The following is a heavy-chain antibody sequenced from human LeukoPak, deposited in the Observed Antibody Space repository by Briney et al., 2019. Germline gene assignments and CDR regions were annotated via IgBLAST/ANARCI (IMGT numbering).Heavy chain of an antibody. D-gene: IGHD5-24*01. CDR1: GGSLSSYY. V-gene: IGHV4-59*01. Sequence: PSETLSLTCTVSGGSLSSYYWSWIRQPPGKGLEWIGYISYIGSANYNPSLKSRVSISVDTTKSHFSLRLSSVTAADTAVYYCARGRWLQYYFDYWGQGTLVTVSS. CDR2: ISYIGSA. J-gene: IGHJ4*02. CDR3: ARGRWLQYYFDY.